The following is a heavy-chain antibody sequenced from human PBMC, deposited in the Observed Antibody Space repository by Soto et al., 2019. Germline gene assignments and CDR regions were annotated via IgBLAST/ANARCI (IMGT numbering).Heavy chain of an antibody. CDR3: ARGSYGDLLFDF. Sequence: GASLKVSCKASRYTFTSYGINWVRQAPGQGLEWMGWIRINSGNTNYAQRLQGRVTMTTDTSTSTAYMELRSLTSDDTAMYYCARGSYGDLLFDFWGQGTMVTVSS. D-gene: IGHD4-17*01. V-gene: IGHV1-18*01. J-gene: IGHJ3*01. CDR2: IRINSGNT. CDR1: RYTFTSYG.